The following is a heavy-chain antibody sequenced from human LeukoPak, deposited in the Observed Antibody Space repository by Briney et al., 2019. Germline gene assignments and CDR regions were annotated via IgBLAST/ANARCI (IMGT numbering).Heavy chain of an antibody. CDR2: IYYSGST. CDR1: GGSISSYY. Sequence: SETLSLTCTVSGGSISSYYWSWIRQPPGKGLEWIGYIYYSGSTNYNPSLKSRVTILVDTSKNQFSLKLSSVTAADTAVYYCARVDSSSWSEDYWGQGTLVTVSS. V-gene: IGHV4-59*01. CDR3: ARVDSSSWSEDY. J-gene: IGHJ4*02. D-gene: IGHD6-13*01.